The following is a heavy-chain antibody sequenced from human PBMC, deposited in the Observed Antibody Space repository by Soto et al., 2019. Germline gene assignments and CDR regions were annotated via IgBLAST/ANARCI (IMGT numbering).Heavy chain of an antibody. CDR2: IIPIFGTA. V-gene: IGHV1-69*13. J-gene: IGHJ1*01. CDR3: AREGSGYNF. CDR1: GGTFSSYA. Sequence: SVKVSCKASGGTFSSYAISWVRQAPGQGLEWMGGIIPIFGTANYAQKFRGRLTITADESTNTGYMELIDLRSEDTAVYYCAREGSGYNFWGQGTQVTVSS. D-gene: IGHD5-12*01.